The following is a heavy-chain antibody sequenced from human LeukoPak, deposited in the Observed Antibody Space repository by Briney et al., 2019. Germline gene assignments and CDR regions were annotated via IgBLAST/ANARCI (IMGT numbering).Heavy chain of an antibody. CDR2: INHSGST. CDR3: ARGLIIAAAGSNYFDY. CDR1: GGSFSGYY. V-gene: IGHV4-34*01. D-gene: IGHD6-13*01. J-gene: IGHJ4*02. Sequence: SETLSLTCAVYGGSFSGYYWSWIRQPPGKGLEWIGKINHSGSTNYNPSLKSRVTISVDTSKNQFSLKLSSVTAADTAVYYCARGLIIAAAGSNYFDYWGQGTLVTVSS.